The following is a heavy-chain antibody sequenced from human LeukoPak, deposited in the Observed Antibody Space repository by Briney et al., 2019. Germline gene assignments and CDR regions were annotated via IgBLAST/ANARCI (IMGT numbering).Heavy chain of an antibody. CDR1: GLTFSSDS. Sequence: GGSLRLSCVASGLTFSSDSMNWVRQAPGKGLEWVSFISRSSSTIYYADSVKGRFTVSRDNAKNSLYLQMNSLRAEDTAVYYCTRGAQDWGTVYMDVWGTGTTVTVSS. V-gene: IGHV3-48*04. D-gene: IGHD3-16*01. CDR3: TRGAQDWGTVYMDV. CDR2: ISRSSSTI. J-gene: IGHJ6*03.